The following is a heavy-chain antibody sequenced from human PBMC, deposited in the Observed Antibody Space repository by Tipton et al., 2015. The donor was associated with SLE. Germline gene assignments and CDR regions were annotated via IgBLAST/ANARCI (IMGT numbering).Heavy chain of an antibody. J-gene: IGHJ4*02. CDR2: INTDGSII. V-gene: IGHV3-74*01. Sequence: GSLRLSCVASGFTFRNNWMDWVRQAPGKGLVWLSDINTDGSIINEVDSVKGRFTISRDNARNTAHLHLNNLRVDDTGIYYCVRGITGAAPGLDYWGQRILVPVSS. CDR1: GFTFRNNW. D-gene: IGHD7-27*01. CDR3: VRGITGAAPGLDY.